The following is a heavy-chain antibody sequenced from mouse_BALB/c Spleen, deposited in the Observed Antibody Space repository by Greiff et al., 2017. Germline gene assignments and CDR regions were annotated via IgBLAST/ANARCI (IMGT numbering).Heavy chain of an antibody. D-gene: IGHD2-1*01. Sequence: VKLMESGPGLVAPSQSLSITCTVSGFSLTGYGVNWVRQPPGKGLEWLGMIWGDGSTDYNSALKSRLSISKDNSKSQVFLKMNSLQTDDTARYYCARDRYYGNYYYAMDYWGQGTSVTVSS. CDR3: ARDRYYGNYYYAMDY. V-gene: IGHV2-6-7*01. CDR1: GFSLTGYG. CDR2: IWGDGST. J-gene: IGHJ4*01.